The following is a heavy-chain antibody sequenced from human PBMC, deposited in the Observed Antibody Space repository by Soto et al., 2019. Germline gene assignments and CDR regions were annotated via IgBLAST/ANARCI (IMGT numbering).Heavy chain of an antibody. CDR2: ISSSGSLI. V-gene: IGHV3-11*01. J-gene: IGHJ6*03. CDR1: GFTFSDYH. CDR3: ARATKLQYYTYMDV. Sequence: QVQLVESGGGLVKPGGSLRLSCAASGFTFSDYHMIWIRQAPGKGLECVSFISSSGSLIYYADSVKGRFTISRDNAKNSQDLQINSLRAEDSGVYYCARATKLQYYTYMDVWGKGTSVTVSS. D-gene: IGHD3-10*01.